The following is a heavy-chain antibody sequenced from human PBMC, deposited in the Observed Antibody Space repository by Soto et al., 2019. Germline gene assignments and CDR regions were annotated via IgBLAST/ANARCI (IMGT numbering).Heavy chain of an antibody. J-gene: IGHJ6*04. CDR3: AKDNTAADYGDYGIYFGMDV. Sequence: GGSLRLSCAASGFTFSSYAMSWVRQAPGKGLEWVSAISGSGGSTYYADSVKGRFTISRDNSKNTLYLQMNSLRAEDTAVYYCAKDNTAADYGDYGIYFGMDVWGEGPTVSVSS. D-gene: IGHD4-17*01. V-gene: IGHV3-23*01. CDR1: GFTFSSYA. CDR2: ISGSGGST.